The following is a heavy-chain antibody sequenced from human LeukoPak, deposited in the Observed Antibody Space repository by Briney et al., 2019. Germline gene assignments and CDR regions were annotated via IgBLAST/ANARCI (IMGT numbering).Heavy chain of an antibody. D-gene: IGHD3-10*01. CDR1: RFTFSSYS. J-gene: IGHJ4*02. CDR3: AKGPTIPPYYPSGSYYETKAQFDV. Sequence: GGSLRLSRAASRFTFSSYSMNWVRPAPGKGLEWVSSISSSSSYIYYADSLKGRFTLSRDNAKNSLYLQMNSLTTEDTALYYCAKGPTIPPYYPSGSYYETKAQFDVWGQGTLVTVSS. V-gene: IGHV3-21*04. CDR2: ISSSSSYI.